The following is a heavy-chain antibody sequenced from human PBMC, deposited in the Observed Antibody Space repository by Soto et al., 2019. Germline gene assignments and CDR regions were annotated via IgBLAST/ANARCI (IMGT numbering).Heavy chain of an antibody. CDR2: ISGSGGST. J-gene: IGHJ3*02. D-gene: IGHD6-19*01. Sequence: GSLRLSCAASGFSFSTYALSCVRQSPGKGLDWVSVISGSGGSTDYAGSVKGRFTISRDNSKNALFLQMNSLRAEDTALYYCAKVGGSGWFDAFDIWGQGTMVTV. CDR1: GFSFSTYA. V-gene: IGHV3-23*01. CDR3: AKVGGSGWFDAFDI.